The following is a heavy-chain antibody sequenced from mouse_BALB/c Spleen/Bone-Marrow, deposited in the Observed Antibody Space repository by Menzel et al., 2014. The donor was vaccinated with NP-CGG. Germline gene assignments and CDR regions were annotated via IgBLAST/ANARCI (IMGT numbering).Heavy chain of an antibody. J-gene: IGHJ4*01. D-gene: IGHD1-1*01. Sequence: DVMLVESGGGLVKPGGSLKLSCAASGFAFSSYDMSWVRQTPEKRLEWVAYISSGGGSTYYPDTVKGRFTISRDNAKSTLYLQMSSLKSEDTAMYYCARPLYYYGSSPFYAMDYWGQGTSVTVSS. V-gene: IGHV5-12-1*01. CDR1: GFAFSSYD. CDR2: ISSGGGST. CDR3: ARPLYYYGSSPFYAMDY.